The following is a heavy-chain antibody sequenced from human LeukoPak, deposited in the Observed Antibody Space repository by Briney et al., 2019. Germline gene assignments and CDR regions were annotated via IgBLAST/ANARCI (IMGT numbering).Heavy chain of an antibody. V-gene: IGHV3-23*01. CDR2: ISGSGGST. J-gene: IGHJ4*02. CDR1: GFTFNTHA. D-gene: IGHD3-22*01. CDR3: ATKADSSGYYPMDY. Sequence: PGGSLRLSCAASGFTFNTHAMSWVRQAPGKGLEWVSVISGSGGSTYYADSVRGRFTISRDNSKNTLYLQMNSLRAEDTAVYYCATKADSSGYYPMDYWGQGTLVTVSS.